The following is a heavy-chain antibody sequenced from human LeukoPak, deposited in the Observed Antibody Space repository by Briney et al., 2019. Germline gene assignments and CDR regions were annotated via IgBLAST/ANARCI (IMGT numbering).Heavy chain of an antibody. V-gene: IGHV1-2*02. CDR1: GYTFTGYY. CDR2: INPDSGGT. Sequence: ASVKVSCKASGYTFTGYYLHWVRQAPGQGLEWMGWINPDSGGTYYAQKFQGRVTMTRDTSISTAYMELTRLTSDDTAVYYCARDGNFDYWGQGTLVAVSS. J-gene: IGHJ4*02. CDR3: ARDGNFDY.